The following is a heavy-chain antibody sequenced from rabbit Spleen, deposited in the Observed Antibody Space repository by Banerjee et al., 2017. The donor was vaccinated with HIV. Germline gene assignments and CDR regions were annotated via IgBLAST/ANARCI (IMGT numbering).Heavy chain of an antibody. V-gene: IGHV1S40*01. D-gene: IGHD1-1*01. CDR2: VDAADGGT. CDR3: VSDLVGVIGCNFYL. CDR1: GVSFSSNA. Sequence: QSLEEAGGDLVKPAASLTLTCTASGVSFSSNAICWVGQAPGRGLEWIAGVDAADGGTYYANRWKGRFTITRTATTTVTVRMNSLTAADRAAYFCVSDLVGVIGCNFYLWGPGTLVTVS. J-gene: IGHJ4*01.